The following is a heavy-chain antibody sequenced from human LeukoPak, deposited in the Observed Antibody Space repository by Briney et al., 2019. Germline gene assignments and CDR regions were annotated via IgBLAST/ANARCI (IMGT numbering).Heavy chain of an antibody. CDR3: ARHGGYYDSSGY. J-gene: IGHJ4*02. CDR1: GGSISSYY. V-gene: IGHV4-59*01. CDR2: IYYSGST. Sequence: PSETLSLTCTVSGGSISSYYCSWIRQPPGKGLEWIGYIYYSGSTNYNPSLKSRVTISVDTSKNQFSLKLSSVTAADTAVYYCARHGGYYDSSGYWGQGTLVTVSS. D-gene: IGHD3-22*01.